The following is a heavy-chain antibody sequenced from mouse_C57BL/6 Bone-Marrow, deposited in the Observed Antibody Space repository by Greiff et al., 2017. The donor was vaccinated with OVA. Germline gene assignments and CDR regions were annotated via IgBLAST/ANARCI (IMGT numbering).Heavy chain of an antibody. V-gene: IGHV1-59*01. Sequence: VQLQQPGAELVRPGTSVKLSCKASGYTFTSYWMHWVKQRPGQGLEWIGVIDPSDSYTNYNQKFKGKATLTVDTSSSTAYMQLSSLTSEDSAVYYCARKTTVVAPYAMDYWGQGTSVTVSS. D-gene: IGHD1-1*01. CDR2: IDPSDSYT. CDR1: GYTFTSYW. J-gene: IGHJ4*01. CDR3: ARKTTVVAPYAMDY.